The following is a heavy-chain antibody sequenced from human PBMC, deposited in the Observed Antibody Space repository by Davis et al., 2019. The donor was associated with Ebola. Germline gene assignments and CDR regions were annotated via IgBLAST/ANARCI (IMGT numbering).Heavy chain of an antibody. CDR1: GFIFNTYA. Sequence: GGSLRLSCVGSGFIFNTYAMTWVRQAPGKGLEWVSSINSGSGTSYYADSVKGRFTISRDSSRNTVFLQMNGLRAEDTAVYYCARDKNWNFAYWGQGTLVTVSS. D-gene: IGHD2/OR15-2a*01. CDR3: ARDKNWNFAY. J-gene: IGHJ4*02. CDR2: INSGSGTS. V-gene: IGHV3-23*01.